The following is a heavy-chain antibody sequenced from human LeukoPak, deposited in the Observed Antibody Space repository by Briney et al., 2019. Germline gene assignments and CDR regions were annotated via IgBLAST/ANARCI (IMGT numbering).Heavy chain of an antibody. V-gene: IGHV3-74*01. CDR2: INSDGINT. Sequence: GGSLRLSCAASGFTVSSNYMSWVRQAPGKGLVWVSRINSDGINTSYADPVKGRFTISRDNAKNTLNLQVNSLRAEDTAVYYCARDLGQYYDTSDNWFDPWGQGTLVTVSS. D-gene: IGHD3-22*01. CDR3: ARDLGQYYDTSDNWFDP. J-gene: IGHJ5*02. CDR1: GFTVSSNY.